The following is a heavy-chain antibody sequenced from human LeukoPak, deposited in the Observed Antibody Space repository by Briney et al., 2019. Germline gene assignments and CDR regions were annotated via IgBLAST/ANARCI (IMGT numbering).Heavy chain of an antibody. D-gene: IGHD1-26*01. J-gene: IGHJ4*02. V-gene: IGHV3-20*04. CDR3: ARGKMVGATAWGGLDY. CDR2: INWNGGST. CDR1: GFTFDDHD. Sequence: RPGGSLRLSCVASGFTFDDHDMSWVRQAPGKGLEWVSNINWNGGSTGYADSVKGRFTISRDNAKNSLYLQMNSLRAEDTAFYYCARGKMVGATAWGGLDYWGRGPLVTVSS.